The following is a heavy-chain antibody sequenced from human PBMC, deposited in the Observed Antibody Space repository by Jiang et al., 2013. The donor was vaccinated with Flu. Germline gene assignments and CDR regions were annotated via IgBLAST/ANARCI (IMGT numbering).Heavy chain of an antibody. CDR3: ARDGRRGSSSGWYESPXNYYYYGMDV. CDR1: GYTFTSYG. V-gene: IGHV1-18*04. Sequence: GAEVKKPGASVKVSCKASGYTFTSYGISWVRQAPGQGLEWMGWISAYNGNTNYAQKLQGRVTMTTDTSTSTAYMELRSLRSDDTAVYYCARDGRRGSSSGWYESPXNYYYYGMDVWGQGTTVTVSS. J-gene: IGHJ6*02. CDR2: ISAYNGNT. D-gene: IGHD6-19*01.